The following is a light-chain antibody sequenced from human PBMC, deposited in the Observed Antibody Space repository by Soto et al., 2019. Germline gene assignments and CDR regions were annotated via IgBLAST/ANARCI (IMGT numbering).Light chain of an antibody. J-gene: IGKJ4*01. CDR3: HQRSDWPPVT. V-gene: IGKV3-11*01. CDR1: QSVRSY. CDR2: DAS. Sequence: EIVLTQSPATLSLSPGERATLSCRASQSVRSYLAWYQQKPGQAPRLLIYDASNRATGIPARFSGSGSGTDFTLTISSLEPEDVAVYYCHQRSDWPPVTFGGGTKVEIK.